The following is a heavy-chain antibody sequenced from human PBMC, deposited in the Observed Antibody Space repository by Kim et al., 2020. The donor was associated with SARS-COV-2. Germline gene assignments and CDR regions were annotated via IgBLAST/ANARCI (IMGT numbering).Heavy chain of an antibody. CDR2: VNGRGDVT. CDR3: AKATTYSSAWYYFDY. Sequence: GGSLRLSCAASGFTFNTYSMSWVRQSPGKGLEWVSGVNGRGDVTYYADSVKGRFTISRDNAMNTLYLQLDNLRVEDTALYYCAKATTYSSAWYYFDYWGQGTVVTVST. CDR1: GFTFNTYS. V-gene: IGHV3-23*01. D-gene: IGHD6-13*01. J-gene: IGHJ4*02.